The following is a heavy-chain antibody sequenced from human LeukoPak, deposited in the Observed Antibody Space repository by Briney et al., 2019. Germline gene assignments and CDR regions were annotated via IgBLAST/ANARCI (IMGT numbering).Heavy chain of an antibody. D-gene: IGHD3-16*01. Sequence: GGSLRLSCTVSGFTVSSNSMSWVRQAPGKGLEWVSLISWDGGSTYYADSVKGRFTISRDNSKNSLYLQMNSLRAEDTALYYCAKDSGGAFDIWGQGTMVTVSS. CDR1: GFTVSSNS. CDR3: AKDSGGAFDI. CDR2: ISWDGGST. J-gene: IGHJ3*02. V-gene: IGHV3-43D*03.